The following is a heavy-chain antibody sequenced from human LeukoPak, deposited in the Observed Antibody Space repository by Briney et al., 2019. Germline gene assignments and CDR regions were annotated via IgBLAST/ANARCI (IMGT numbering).Heavy chain of an antibody. V-gene: IGHV3-7*03. CDR1: GFTFSNYW. CDR2: IKEDGSEK. Sequence: PGGSLRLSCAASGFTFSNYWMSWVRQAPGKGLEWGANIKEDGSEKHYVDAVKGRFTIYRDNAKNSLYLQMNSLRVEDTAVYYCASGGDSSGYTPGYRDAFDIWGQGTMVTVSS. D-gene: IGHD3-22*01. J-gene: IGHJ3*02. CDR3: ASGGDSSGYTPGYRDAFDI.